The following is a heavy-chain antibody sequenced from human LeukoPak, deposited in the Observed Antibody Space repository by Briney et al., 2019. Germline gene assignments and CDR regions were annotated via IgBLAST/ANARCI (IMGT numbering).Heavy chain of an antibody. Sequence: GGSLRLSCAASGFTFSDYTMQWVRQAPGKGLEWAALLPPDGSYQYYADSLKGRFTISRDNFKNALYLQMNSLRLEDTAVYCARGLHDRSWYGAHWGQGTLLSVSS. CDR3: ARGLHDRSWYGAH. CDR2: LPPDGSYQ. CDR1: GFTFSDYT. D-gene: IGHD6-13*01. J-gene: IGHJ4*02. V-gene: IGHV3-30*04.